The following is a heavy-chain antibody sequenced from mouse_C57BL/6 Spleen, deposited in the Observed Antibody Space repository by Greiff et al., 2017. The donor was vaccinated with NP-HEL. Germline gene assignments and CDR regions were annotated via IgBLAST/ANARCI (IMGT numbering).Heavy chain of an antibody. J-gene: IGHJ3*01. CDR3: ARDRGYYGSRGAWLAY. CDR2: ISDGGSYT. D-gene: IGHD1-1*01. V-gene: IGHV5-4*01. CDR1: GFTFSSYA. Sequence: EVHLVESGGGLVKTGGSLKLSCAASGFTFSSYAMSWVRQTPEKRLEWVATISDGGSYTYYPDNVKGRFTISRDNAKNNLYLQMSHLKSEDTAMYYCARDRGYYGSRGAWLAYWGQGTLVTVSA.